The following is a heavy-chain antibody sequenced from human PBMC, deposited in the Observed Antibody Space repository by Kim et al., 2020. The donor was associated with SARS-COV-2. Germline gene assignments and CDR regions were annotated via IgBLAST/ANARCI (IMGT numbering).Heavy chain of an antibody. CDR1: GGSISSSSYY. CDR2: IYYSGST. V-gene: IGHV4-39*01. D-gene: IGHD2-21*02. Sequence: SETLSLTCTVSGGSISSSSYYWGWIRQPPGKGLEWIGSIYYSGSTYYNPSLKSRVTISVDTSKNQFSLKLSSVTAADTAVYYCARPLRGGDSEPPPSHPFDYWGQGTLVTVSS. J-gene: IGHJ4*02. CDR3: ARPLRGGDSEPPPSHPFDY.